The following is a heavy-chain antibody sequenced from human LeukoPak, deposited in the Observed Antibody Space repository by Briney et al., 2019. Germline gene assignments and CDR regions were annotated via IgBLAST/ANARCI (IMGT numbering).Heavy chain of an antibody. J-gene: IGHJ4*02. CDR1: GYSFTNYW. CDR3: ARQVGAAYFDY. CDR2: IYPGDSDI. Sequence: GESLKISCEGSGYSFTNYWIGWVRQMPGKGLEWMGIIYPGDSDIRYSPSFRGQVTFSADKSLSTAYLQWSSLKASDTATYYCARQVGAAYFDYWGQGTLVSVSS. V-gene: IGHV5-51*01. D-gene: IGHD1-26*01.